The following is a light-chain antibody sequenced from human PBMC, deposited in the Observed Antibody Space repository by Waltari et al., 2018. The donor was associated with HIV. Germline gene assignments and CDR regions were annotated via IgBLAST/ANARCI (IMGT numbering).Light chain of an antibody. CDR1: SSNIGAGYD. Sequence: QSVLTKPPSVSGAPGQRVTISCTGSSSNIGAGYDMHWYQQLPRAAPKLLLYGNNNRPSGVPDRFSGSKSGTSASLVITGLQTEDEADYYCQSYDSSLSGVAFGGGTKLTVL. CDR3: QSYDSSLSGVA. V-gene: IGLV1-40*01. CDR2: GNN. J-gene: IGLJ2*01.